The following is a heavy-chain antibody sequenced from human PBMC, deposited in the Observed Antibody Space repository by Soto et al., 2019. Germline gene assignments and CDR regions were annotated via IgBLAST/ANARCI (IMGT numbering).Heavy chain of an antibody. CDR2: ISYDGSNK. CDR3: ESDCSSHTCYRQGGMDV. Sequence: GGSLRLSCAASGFSLNSYAMHWVRQAPGKGLEWVAVISYDGSNKFYGDSVKGRFTISRDNSKNTVYLQMDSLGTEDTAVYYCESDCSSHTCYRQGGMDVWGQGTTVTVSS. D-gene: IGHD2-2*02. CDR1: GFSLNSYA. V-gene: IGHV3-30-3*01. J-gene: IGHJ6*02.